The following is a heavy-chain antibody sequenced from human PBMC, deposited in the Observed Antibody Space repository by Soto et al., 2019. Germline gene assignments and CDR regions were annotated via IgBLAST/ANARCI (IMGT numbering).Heavy chain of an antibody. V-gene: IGHV3-33*01. J-gene: IGHJ4*02. CDR1: EFPFSRYG. CDR3: ARLGGSVGDSIDY. CDR2: IWYDGSNK. Sequence: PGRSLGVSCAASEFPFSRYGMHWVRQGPGKGLEWVAIIWYDGSNKYDGDSVKGRFTISRDNSKDTLFLQLDSMRADDKAMYYCARLGGSVGDSIDYWAQGALVTVP. D-gene: IGHD2-21*01.